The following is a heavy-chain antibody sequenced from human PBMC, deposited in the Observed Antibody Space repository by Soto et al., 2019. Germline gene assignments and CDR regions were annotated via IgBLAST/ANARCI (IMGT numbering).Heavy chain of an antibody. CDR3: ARAHAPTLPFDH. D-gene: IGHD2-15*01. J-gene: IGHJ4*02. V-gene: IGHV4-59*01. Sequence: SETLSLTCTVSGGSMRNVYWSWIRQPPGKGLEWIGFIFHSGNTKYNPSLKSRVTISIDTSKNQFSLSLNSVTAADTAVYFCARAHAPTLPFDHWGQGTLVTVS. CDR1: GGSMRNVY. CDR2: IFHSGNT.